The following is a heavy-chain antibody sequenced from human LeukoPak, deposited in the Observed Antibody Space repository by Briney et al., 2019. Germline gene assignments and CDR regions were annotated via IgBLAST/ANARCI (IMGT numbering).Heavy chain of an antibody. D-gene: IGHD6-13*01. CDR1: GGSFSGYY. Sequence: SETLSLTCAVYGGSFSGYYWSWIRQPPGKGLEWIGEINHSGSTNYNPSLKSRVTISVDTSKNQFSLKLSSVTAADTAVYYCARGPYRSGIAAAGTKDYWGQGTLVTVPS. J-gene: IGHJ4*02. CDR3: ARGPYRSGIAAAGTKDY. V-gene: IGHV4-34*01. CDR2: INHSGST.